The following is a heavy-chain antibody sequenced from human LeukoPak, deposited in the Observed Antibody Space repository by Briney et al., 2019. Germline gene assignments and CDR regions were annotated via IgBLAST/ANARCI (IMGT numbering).Heavy chain of an antibody. J-gene: IGHJ6*03. CDR2: IYTSGST. D-gene: IGHD2-15*01. Sequence: PSETLSLTCTVSGGSISSYYWSWIRQPAGKGVEWFGRIYTSGSTNYNPSLKSRVTISVDTSKNQFSLKLSSVTAADTAVYYCARDMRICSGGSCYIYYYYMDVWGKGTTVTISS. V-gene: IGHV4-4*07. CDR1: GGSISSYY. CDR3: ARDMRICSGGSCYIYYYYMDV.